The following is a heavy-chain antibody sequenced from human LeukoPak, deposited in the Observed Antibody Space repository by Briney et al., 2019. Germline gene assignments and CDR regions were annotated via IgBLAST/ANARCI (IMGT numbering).Heavy chain of an antibody. V-gene: IGHV3-53*01. CDR1: GFTFSSYS. CDR3: ASGRTAGYY. Sequence: GGSLRLSCAASGFTFSSYSMNWVRQAPGKGLEWVSVIYSGGSTYYADSVKGRFTISRDNSKNTLYLHMNSLRAEDTAVYYCASGRTAGYYWGQGTLVTVSS. CDR2: IYSGGST. D-gene: IGHD3-9*01. J-gene: IGHJ4*02.